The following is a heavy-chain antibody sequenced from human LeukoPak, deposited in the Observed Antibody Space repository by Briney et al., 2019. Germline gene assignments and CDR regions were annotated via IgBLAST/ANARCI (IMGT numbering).Heavy chain of an antibody. CDR3: GGEEGGYVDY. CDR2: IIVNGGIT. D-gene: IGHD3-16*01. CDR1: GFSFYDYD. Sequence: GGSLRLSCAASGFSFYDYDMSWVRQAPGKGLEWVSRIIVNGGITVTADSVKGRFTISRDNAKNSQYLQMSSLRAEDTALYYCGGEEGGYVDYWGGGTLVTVSS. V-gene: IGHV3-20*04. J-gene: IGHJ4*02.